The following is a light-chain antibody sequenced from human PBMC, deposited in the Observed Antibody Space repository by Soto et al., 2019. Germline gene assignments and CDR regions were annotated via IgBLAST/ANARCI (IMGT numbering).Light chain of an antibody. Sequence: VIWMTQSPSLLSASTGDRVTISCRMSQAISSYLAWYQQKPGKAPELLIYAASTLQSGVPSRFSGSGSGTDFTLTISNLQSEDFATYYCQQYYGFPFTFGGGTRVEIK. CDR2: AAS. CDR1: QAISSY. CDR3: QQYYGFPFT. J-gene: IGKJ4*01. V-gene: IGKV1D-8*01.